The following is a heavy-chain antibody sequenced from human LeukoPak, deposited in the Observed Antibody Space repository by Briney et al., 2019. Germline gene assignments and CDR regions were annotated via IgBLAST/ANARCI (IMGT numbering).Heavy chain of an antibody. CDR1: GFTFSSYS. J-gene: IGHJ4*02. CDR2: ISGSGGST. CDR3: ANDPRRHYYDSSGYG. D-gene: IGHD3-22*01. V-gene: IGHV3-23*01. Sequence: SGGSLRLSCAASGFTFSSYSMNWVRQAPGKGLEWVSAISGSGGSTYYADSVKGRFTISRDNSKNTLYLQMNSLRAEDTAVYYCANDPRRHYYDSSGYGWGQGTLVTVSS.